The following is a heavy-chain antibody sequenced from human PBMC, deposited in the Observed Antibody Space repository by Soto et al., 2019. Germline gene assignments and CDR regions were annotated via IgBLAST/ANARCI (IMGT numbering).Heavy chain of an antibody. CDR1: GFTFGDYL. D-gene: IGHD5-12*01. Sequence: PGGALRLSSEASGFTFGDYLMSWFRQAPGVGLEWVSFIRSKAYGATTEYAASVKGRFTISRDDSKSIAYLQMNSLKSEDTAVYYCARDRASSGYDYFYGMDGWGQGATVTVSS. CDR3: ARDRASSGYDYFYGMDG. J-gene: IGHJ6*02. V-gene: IGHV3-49*03. CDR2: IRSKAYGATT.